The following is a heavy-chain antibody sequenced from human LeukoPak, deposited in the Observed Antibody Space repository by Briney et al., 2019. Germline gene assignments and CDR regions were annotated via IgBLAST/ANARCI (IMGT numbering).Heavy chain of an antibody. CDR3: SRTDCSITNCPVAMDV. J-gene: IGHJ6*02. D-gene: IGHD2-2*01. Sequence: GGSLRLSCAASGFTFSSYSMNWVRQAPGKGLECVSSISSSSGFIYYADSVRGRFTISRDNAKNSLFLQMNSLRAEDTAVYYCSRTDCSITNCPVAMDVWGQGTTVTVSS. CDR1: GFTFSSYS. CDR2: ISSSSGFI. V-gene: IGHV3-21*01.